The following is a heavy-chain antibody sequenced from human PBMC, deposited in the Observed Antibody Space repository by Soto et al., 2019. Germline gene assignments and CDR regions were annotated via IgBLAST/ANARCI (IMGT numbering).Heavy chain of an antibody. V-gene: IGHV4-39*01. J-gene: IGHJ6*02. D-gene: IGHD2-8*01. CDR2: FYYSGST. Sequence: SETLSLTCTVPGGSISSGTYSWGWIRQPPGKGLEWIGTFYYSGSTYYNPSLKSQVNISVDTSKNQFSMKVSSVTAADTAVYYCARLGGYCTTSCYGYYSMDVWGQGTTVTFSS. CDR1: GGSISSGTYS. CDR3: ARLGGYCTTSCYGYYSMDV.